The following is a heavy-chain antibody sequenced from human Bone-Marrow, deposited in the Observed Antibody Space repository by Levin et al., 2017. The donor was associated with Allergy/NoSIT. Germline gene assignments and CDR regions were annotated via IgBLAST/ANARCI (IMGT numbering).Heavy chain of an antibody. CDR2: INPNSGGT. Sequence: AGGSLRLSCKASGYTFTGYYMHWVRQAPGQGLEWMGWINPNSGGTNYAQKFQGRVTMTRDTSISTAYMELSRLRSDDTAVYYCARSTVVTTDFDYWGQGTLVTVSS. CDR1: GYTFTGYY. D-gene: IGHD4-23*01. CDR3: ARSTVVTTDFDY. V-gene: IGHV1-2*02. J-gene: IGHJ4*02.